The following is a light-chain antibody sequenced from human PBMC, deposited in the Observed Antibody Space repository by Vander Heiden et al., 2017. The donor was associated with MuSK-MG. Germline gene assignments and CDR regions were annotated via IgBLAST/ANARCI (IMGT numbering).Light chain of an antibody. V-gene: IGKV3-20*01. CDR2: GAS. J-gene: IGKJ2*01. Sequence: EIVLTQSPGTLSLSPGERATLSCRASQSVSSGYLSWYQQKPGQAPRLLIYGASNRATGIPDRFSGSGSGTVFTLTISRLEPEDFAVYFCQQYDSPPNSPFGQGTKVEI. CDR1: QSVSSGY. CDR3: QQYDSPPNSP.